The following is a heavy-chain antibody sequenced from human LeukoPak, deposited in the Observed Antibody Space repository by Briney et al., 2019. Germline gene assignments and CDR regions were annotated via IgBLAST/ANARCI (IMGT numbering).Heavy chain of an antibody. V-gene: IGHV4-38-2*01. CDR1: GYSISSGYY. J-gene: IGHJ4*02. CDR3: ARQQLDSSGYFNFDY. Sequence: SETLSLTRAVSGYSISSGYYWGWIRQPPGKGLEWIGSIYHSGSTYYNPSLKSRVTISVDTSKNQFSLKLSSVTAADTAVYYCARQQLDSSGYFNFDYWGQGTLVTVSS. CDR2: IYHSGST. D-gene: IGHD3-22*01.